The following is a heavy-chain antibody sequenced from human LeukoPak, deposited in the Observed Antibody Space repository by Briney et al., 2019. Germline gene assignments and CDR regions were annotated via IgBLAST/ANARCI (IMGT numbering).Heavy chain of an antibody. CDR2: INPNSGGT. Sequence: ASVKVSCKASGFTFTDYYIYWVRQAPGQGLEWIGWINPNSGGTNYALKFQGRVTMTRDTSISTAYMELSRLRSDDTAVYYCARGPRYGSGNYYNNYWGQGTLVTVSS. V-gene: IGHV1-2*02. CDR1: GFTFTDYY. J-gene: IGHJ4*02. CDR3: ARGPRYGSGNYYNNY. D-gene: IGHD3-10*01.